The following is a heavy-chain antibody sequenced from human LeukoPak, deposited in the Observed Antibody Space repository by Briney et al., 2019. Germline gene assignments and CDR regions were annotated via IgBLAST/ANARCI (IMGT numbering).Heavy chain of an antibody. Sequence: SVKVSCKASGGTFSSYAISWLRQAPGQGLERMGGIIPIFGTANYAQKLQGRVTITADESTSTAYMERSSLRSEDTAVYYCASSNFWSGYYTSHYYYYYMDVWGKGTTVTVSS. D-gene: IGHD3-3*01. CDR2: IIPIFGTA. CDR1: GGTFSSYA. V-gene: IGHV1-69*01. CDR3: ASSNFWSGYYTSHYYYYYMDV. J-gene: IGHJ6*03.